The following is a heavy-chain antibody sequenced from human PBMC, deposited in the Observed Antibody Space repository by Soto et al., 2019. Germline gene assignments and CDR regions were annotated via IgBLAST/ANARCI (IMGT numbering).Heavy chain of an antibody. CDR3: AHAGDYDLLTFDH. D-gene: IGHD4-17*01. CDR2: IYWDDDK. J-gene: IGHJ4*02. V-gene: IGHV2-5*02. CDR1: WFSLSTRGVG. Sequence: GSGPTRVNPPQTLTLTCTFSWFSLSTRGVGVGWIRQPPGKALEWLALIYWDDDKRYSPSLKDRLAISKDTSSNQVVLTITNIDPGDSATYFCAHAGDYDLLTFDHWGPGTLVTVSS.